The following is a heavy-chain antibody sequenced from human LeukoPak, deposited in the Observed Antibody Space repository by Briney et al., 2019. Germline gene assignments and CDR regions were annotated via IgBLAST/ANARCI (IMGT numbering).Heavy chain of an antibody. D-gene: IGHD6-13*01. Sequence: PGGSLRLSCAASGFTFSSYWMHWVRQAPGKGLVWVSRINSDGSSTSYADSVKGRFTISRDNAKNTLYLQMNSLRAEDTAVYYCASTSSSWEYNWFDPWGQGTLVTVSS. CDR1: GFTFSSYW. V-gene: IGHV3-74*01. J-gene: IGHJ5*02. CDR2: INSDGSST. CDR3: ASTSSSWEYNWFDP.